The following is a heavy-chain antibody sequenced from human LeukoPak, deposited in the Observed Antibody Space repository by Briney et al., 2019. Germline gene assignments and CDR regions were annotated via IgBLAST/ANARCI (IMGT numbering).Heavy chain of an antibody. Sequence: GESLKISCKASGYRFTTDYIGWVRQMPGKGLEWMGIIYPDDSETNYSPSFQGQVSMSVDKSITTAYLQWSCLKASDTAIYYCARQAYGSHFDAFDIWGQGTMVTVSS. D-gene: IGHD3-22*01. CDR3: ARQAYGSHFDAFDI. CDR2: IYPDDSET. J-gene: IGHJ3*02. CDR1: GYRFTTDY. V-gene: IGHV5-51*01.